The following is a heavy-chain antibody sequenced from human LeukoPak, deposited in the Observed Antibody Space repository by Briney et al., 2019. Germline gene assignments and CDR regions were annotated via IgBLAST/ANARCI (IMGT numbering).Heavy chain of an antibody. CDR2: ISTSSSYI. J-gene: IGHJ4*02. Sequence: GGSLRLSCAASGLTFSSYSLTWVRQAPGKGLEWVSSISTSSSYIFYTDSVKGRFTISRDNAKNSLELQMNSLRAEDTAVYYCARDRVYSYGYVLYDFDHWGQGTLVTVSS. V-gene: IGHV3-21*01. D-gene: IGHD5-18*01. CDR3: ARDRVYSYGYVLYDFDH. CDR1: GLTFSSYS.